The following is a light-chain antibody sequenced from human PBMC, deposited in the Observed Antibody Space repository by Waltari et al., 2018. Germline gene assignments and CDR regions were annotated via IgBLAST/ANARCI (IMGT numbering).Light chain of an antibody. CDR3: QQYNTYSPGPT. CDR1: QSILTW. V-gene: IGKV1-5*03. Sequence: DIQMTQSPSTLSASVGDRVTITCRASQSILTWLAWYQQKPGKAPRLLMYKASSLQSGVPPRFSGSGSGTEFTLTISSLQPDDFATEYCQQYNTYSPGPTFGGGTKVEIK. CDR2: KAS. J-gene: IGKJ4*01.